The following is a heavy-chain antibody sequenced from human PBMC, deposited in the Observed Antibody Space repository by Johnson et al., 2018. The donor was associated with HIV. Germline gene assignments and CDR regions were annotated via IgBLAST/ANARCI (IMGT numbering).Heavy chain of an antibody. Sequence: VQLVESGGGLVQPGRSLRLSCAASGFTFDDYAMHWVRQFPGKGLEWVDGISWIRGRSDYADSVKGRFSISRDNPKKSLYLQMNGLRPEDTGIYYCAKDIVYGVYGSQGAFHIWGRGTMVKVSS. J-gene: IGHJ3*02. CDR1: GFTFDDYA. D-gene: IGHD4-17*01. V-gene: IGHV3-9*01. CDR2: ISWIRGRS. CDR3: AKDIVYGVYGSQGAFHI.